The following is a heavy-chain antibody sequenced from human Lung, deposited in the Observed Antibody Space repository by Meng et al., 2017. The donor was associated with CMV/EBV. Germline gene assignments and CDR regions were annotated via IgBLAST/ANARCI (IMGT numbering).Heavy chain of an antibody. CDR1: GASIDSDNYY. CDR3: ARADYYNLMDV. Sequence: TLSLXXTVSGASIDSDNYYWSWIRQPPGKGLEWIGYIYYSGSSFYNPSLKSRVTISLNMSKNQFSLYLSSVTAADTAVYYCARADYYNLMDVWGQGTTVPVAS. CDR2: IYYSGSS. V-gene: IGHV4-30-4*08. J-gene: IGHJ6*02.